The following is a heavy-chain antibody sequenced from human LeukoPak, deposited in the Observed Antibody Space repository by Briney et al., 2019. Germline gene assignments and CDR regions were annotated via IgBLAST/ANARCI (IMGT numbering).Heavy chain of an antibody. CDR1: GGSISSYY. CDR3: ARSTERDSYIVDY. CDR2: IYYSGST. Sequence: SETLSLTCTVSGGSISSYYWSWIRQPPGKGLEWIGYIYYSGSTNYNPSLKSRVTISVDTSKNQFSLKLSSVTAADTAVYYCARSTERDSYIVDYWGQGTLVTVSS. J-gene: IGHJ4*02. V-gene: IGHV4-59*08. D-gene: IGHD5-24*01.